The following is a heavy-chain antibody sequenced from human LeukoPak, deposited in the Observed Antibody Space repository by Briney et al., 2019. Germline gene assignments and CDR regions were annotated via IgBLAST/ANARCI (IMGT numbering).Heavy chain of an antibody. CDR3: ARGQSGDRRYFDY. Sequence: PSETLSLTCSVSGGSISSYYWSWIRRPAGKGLEWIGRIYTSGSGNYNPSLESRVTMSVDTSKSQISLKLTSVTAADTAVYYCARGQSGDRRYFDYWGQGTLVTVSS. CDR2: IYTSGSG. J-gene: IGHJ4*02. V-gene: IGHV4-4*07. D-gene: IGHD1-14*01. CDR1: GGSISSYY.